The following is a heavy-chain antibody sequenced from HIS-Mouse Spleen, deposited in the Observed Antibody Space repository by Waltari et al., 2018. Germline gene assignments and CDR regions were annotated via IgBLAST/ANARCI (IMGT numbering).Heavy chain of an antibody. CDR1: GFTFRCCW. CDR3: ARERRGPGWFDP. J-gene: IGHJ5*02. D-gene: IGHD5-12*01. CDR2: IKQDGSEK. V-gene: IGHV3-7*01. Sequence: EVQLVASGGGLVKPGGSLRLSCAASGFTFRCCWISLVRQAPGKGLEWVANIKQDGSEKYYVDSVKGRFTISRDNAKNSLYLQMNSLRAEDTAVYYCARERRGPGWFDPWGQGTLVTVSS.